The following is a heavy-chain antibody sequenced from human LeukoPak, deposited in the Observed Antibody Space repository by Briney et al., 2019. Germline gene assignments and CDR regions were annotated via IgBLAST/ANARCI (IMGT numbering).Heavy chain of an antibody. V-gene: IGHV4-34*01. CDR2: INHSGST. Sequence: SETLSLTCAVYGGSFSGYYWSWIRQPPGKGLEWIGEINHSGSTNYHPSLKSRVTISVDTSKNQFSLKLSSVTAADTAVYYCAGQSEIEGWFDPWGQGTLVTVSS. CDR1: GGSFSGYY. CDR3: AGQSEIEGWFDP. J-gene: IGHJ5*02. D-gene: IGHD2-21*01.